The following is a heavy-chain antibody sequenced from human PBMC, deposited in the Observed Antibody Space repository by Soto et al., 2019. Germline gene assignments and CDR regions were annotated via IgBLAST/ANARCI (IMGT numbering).Heavy chain of an antibody. D-gene: IGHD3-22*01. CDR3: ARGKSSMIDPQDYYYYYGMDV. Sequence: GGSLRLSCAASGFTFSSYAMHWVRQAPGKGLEYVSAISSNGGSTYYANSVKGRFTISRDNSKNTLYLQMGSLRAEDMAVYYCARGKSSMIDPQDYYYYYGMDVWGQGTTVTSP. J-gene: IGHJ6*02. CDR2: ISSNGGST. V-gene: IGHV3-64*01. CDR1: GFTFSSYA.